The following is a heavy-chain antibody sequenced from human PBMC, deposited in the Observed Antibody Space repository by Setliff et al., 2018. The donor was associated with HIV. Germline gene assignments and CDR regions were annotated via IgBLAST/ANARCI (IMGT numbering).Heavy chain of an antibody. J-gene: IGHJ6*02. CDR2: IYYSGST. Sequence: PSETLSLTCTVSGGSISSYYWSWIRQPPGKGLEWIGYIYYSGSTNYNPSLKSRATISVDTSKNQFSLKLSSVTAADTAVYYCARTAYDYGDYADEDYYYGMDVWGQGTTVTVSS. V-gene: IGHV4-59*01. CDR3: ARTAYDYGDYADEDYYYGMDV. CDR1: GGSISSYY. D-gene: IGHD4-17*01.